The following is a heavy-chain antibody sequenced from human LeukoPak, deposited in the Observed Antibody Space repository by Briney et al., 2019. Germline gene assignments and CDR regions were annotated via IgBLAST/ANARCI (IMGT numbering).Heavy chain of an antibody. D-gene: IGHD1-14*01. CDR1: GFTFSSYA. V-gene: IGHV3-23*01. CDR2: ISGSGGST. J-gene: IGHJ6*03. CDR3: ANLGSPGFNYYMDV. Sequence: GGSLRLSCAASGFTFSSYAMSWVRQAPGKGLEWVSAISGSGGSTYYADSVKGRFTISRDNSKNTLYLQMNSLRAEDTAVYYCANLGSPGFNYYMDVWGKGTTVTISS.